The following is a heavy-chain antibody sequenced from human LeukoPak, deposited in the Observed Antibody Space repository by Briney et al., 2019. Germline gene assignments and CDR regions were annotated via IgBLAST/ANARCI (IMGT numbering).Heavy chain of an antibody. CDR3: ARKMGSGRGGKPFDY. CDR1: GGSFSGYY. D-gene: IGHD4-23*01. V-gene: IGHV4-34*01. Sequence: PSETLSLTCAVYGGSFSGYYWSWIRQPPGKGLEWIGEINHSGSTNYNPSLKSRVTIPVDTSKNQFSLKLSSVTAADTAVYYCARKMGSGRGGKPFDYWGQGTLVTVSS. J-gene: IGHJ4*02. CDR2: INHSGST.